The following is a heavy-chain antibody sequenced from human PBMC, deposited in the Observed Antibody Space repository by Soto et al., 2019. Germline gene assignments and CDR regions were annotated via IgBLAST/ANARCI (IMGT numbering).Heavy chain of an antibody. J-gene: IGHJ4*02. D-gene: IGHD2-2*01. CDR3: ARGPDPYYHYY. CDR2: INAGNGNT. V-gene: IGHV1-3*01. Sequence: ASVKVSCKASGYTFTRYAMHWVRQAPGQRLEWMGWINAGNGNTTYSQKFQGRVTITRDTSASTAYMELSSLRSEDTAVYYCARGPDPYYHYYGGQGSLVTVSA. CDR1: GYTFTRYA.